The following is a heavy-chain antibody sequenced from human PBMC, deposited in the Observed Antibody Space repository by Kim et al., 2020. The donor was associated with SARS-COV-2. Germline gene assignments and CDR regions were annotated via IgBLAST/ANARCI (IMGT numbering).Heavy chain of an antibody. CDR1: GGSISSSSYY. D-gene: IGHD4-17*01. V-gene: IGHV4-39*01. CDR2: IYYSGST. J-gene: IGHJ5*02. CDR3: ARRGATTVKGENWFDP. Sequence: SETLSLTCTVSGGSISSSSYYWGWIRQPPGKGLEWIGSIYYSGSTYYNPSLKSRVTISVDTSKNQFSLKLSSVTAADTAVYYCARRGATTVKGENWFDPWGQGTLVTVSS.